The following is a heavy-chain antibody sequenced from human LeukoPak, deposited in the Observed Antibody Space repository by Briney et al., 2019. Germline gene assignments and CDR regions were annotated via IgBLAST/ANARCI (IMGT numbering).Heavy chain of an antibody. V-gene: IGHV3-48*03. CDR3: ARDSIVATYYYYGMDV. CDR1: GFTFGSYE. CDR2: ISSSGSTI. D-gene: IGHD5-12*01. J-gene: IGHJ6*02. Sequence: GGSLRLSCAASGFTFGSYEMNWVRQAPGKGLEWVSYISSSGSTIYYADSVKGRFTISRDNAKNSLYLQMNSLRAEDTAVYYCARDSIVATYYYYGMDVWGQGTTVTVSS.